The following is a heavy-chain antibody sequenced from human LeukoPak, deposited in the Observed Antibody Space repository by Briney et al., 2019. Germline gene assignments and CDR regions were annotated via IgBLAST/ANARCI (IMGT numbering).Heavy chain of an antibody. J-gene: IGHJ5*02. D-gene: IGHD5-24*01. CDR3: AKGARDGSPA. V-gene: IGHV3-30*18. CDR2: ISYDGSNK. CDR1: GFTFSNYG. Sequence: GGSLRLSCAAPGFTFSNYGMHWVRQAPRKGLEWVAVISYDGSNKYYADSVKGRFTISRDNSKNTLYLQMNSLRAEDTAVYYCAKGARDGSPAWGQGTLVTVSS.